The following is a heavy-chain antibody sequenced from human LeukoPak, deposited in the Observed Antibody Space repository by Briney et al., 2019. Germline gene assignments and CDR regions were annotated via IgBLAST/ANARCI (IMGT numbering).Heavy chain of an antibody. V-gene: IGHV3-30*18. J-gene: IGHJ3*02. CDR1: GFTFSSYG. D-gene: IGHD3-22*01. Sequence: PGGSLRLSCAASGFTFSSYGMHWVRQAPGKGLEWVAVISYDGSNKYYADSVKGRFTISRDNSKNTLYLQMNSLRAEDTPVYYCAKVGTMIVVVDAFDIWGQGTMVTVSS. CDR2: ISYDGSNK. CDR3: AKVGTMIVVVDAFDI.